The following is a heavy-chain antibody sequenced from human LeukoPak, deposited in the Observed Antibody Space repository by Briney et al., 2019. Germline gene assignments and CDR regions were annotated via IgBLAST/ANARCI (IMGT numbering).Heavy chain of an antibody. CDR3: ARVDYGSGIPFFDY. D-gene: IGHD3-10*01. CDR1: GYIFGNYW. J-gene: IGHJ4*02. CDR2: IYPHDSDI. Sequence: GESLKISCKGSGYIFGNYWIGWVRQLPGKGLEWMAIIYPHDSDIRYSPSFQGQVTISVDKSNNTAYLQWSSLKASDSAIYFCARVDYGSGIPFFDYWGQGTLVTVSS. V-gene: IGHV5-51*01.